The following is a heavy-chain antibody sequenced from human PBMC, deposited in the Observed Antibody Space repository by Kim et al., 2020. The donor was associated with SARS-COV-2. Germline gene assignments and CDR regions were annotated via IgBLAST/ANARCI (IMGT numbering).Heavy chain of an antibody. J-gene: IGHJ5*02. CDR3: AKSSAWFLGGDA. Sequence: GGSLRLSCATSGVTFSSSAIHWVRQAPGKGLEWVAVTWSDGSHQYFVDSVKGRFTVSRDEPNNTLYLQLNSLRAEDTAVYYCAKSSAWFLGGDAWGQGALVTVSP. D-gene: IGHD6-19*01. CDR1: GVTFSSSA. V-gene: IGHV3-33*03. CDR2: TWSDGSHQ.